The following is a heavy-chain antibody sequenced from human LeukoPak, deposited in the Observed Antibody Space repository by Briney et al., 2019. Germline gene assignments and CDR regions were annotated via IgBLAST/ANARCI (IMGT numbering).Heavy chain of an antibody. V-gene: IGHV4-4*07. J-gene: IGHJ4*02. Sequence: SETLSLTCTVSGGSISNYYWSWIRQPAGKGLEWIGRIYASGSTNYNPSLKSRVTMSVDTSKNQFSLKLSSVTAADTAVYYCARDTFWSAYPSSDYWGQGTLVTVSS. CDR2: IYASGST. D-gene: IGHD3-3*01. CDR3: ARDTFWSAYPSSDY. CDR1: GGSISNYY.